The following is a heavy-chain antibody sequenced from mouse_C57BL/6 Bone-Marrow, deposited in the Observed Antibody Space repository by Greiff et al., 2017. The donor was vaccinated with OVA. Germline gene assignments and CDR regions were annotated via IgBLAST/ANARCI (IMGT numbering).Heavy chain of an antibody. CDR1: GFTFSSYT. Sequence: EVKLMESGGGLVKPGGSLKLSCAASGFTFSSYTMSWVRQTPEKRLEWVATISGGGGNTYYPDSVKGRFTISRDNAKNNLYLQMSSLRSEATALFNCARHNPVDAPYRYCYFDVWGTGTTVTVSS. D-gene: IGHD2-3*01. V-gene: IGHV5-9*01. CDR3: ARHNPVDAPYRYCYFDV. CDR2: ISGGGGNT. J-gene: IGHJ1*03.